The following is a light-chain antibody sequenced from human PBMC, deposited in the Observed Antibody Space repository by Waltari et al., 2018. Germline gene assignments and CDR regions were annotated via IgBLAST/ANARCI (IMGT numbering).Light chain of an antibody. J-gene: IGKJ5*01. V-gene: IGKV4-1*01. CDR2: WAS. CDR3: QQYYSAPIT. Sequence: DIVMTQSPDSLAVSLGERATINCKSSQSVLYNSNNKNYLAWYQQKPGPPPKLLIYWASTREFGVPDRFSGSGSGTDFTLTISSLQAEDVAVYYCQQYYSAPITFGQGTRLEIK. CDR1: QSVLYNSNNKNY.